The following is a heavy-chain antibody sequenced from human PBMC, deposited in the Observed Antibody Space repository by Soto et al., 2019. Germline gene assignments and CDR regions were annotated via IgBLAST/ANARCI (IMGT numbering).Heavy chain of an antibody. V-gene: IGHV4-34*01. D-gene: IGHD4-17*01. CDR3: AREYGDYGVIDY. J-gene: IGHJ4*02. CDR1: GGSFSGYY. CDR2: INHSGST. Sequence: QVQLQQWGAGLLKPSETLSLTCAVYGGSFSGYYWSWIRQPPGKGLEWIGEINHSGSTNYNPSLKSRVNISVDTSKNQFSQQLSSVTAADTAVYYCAREYGDYGVIDYWGQGTLVTVSS.